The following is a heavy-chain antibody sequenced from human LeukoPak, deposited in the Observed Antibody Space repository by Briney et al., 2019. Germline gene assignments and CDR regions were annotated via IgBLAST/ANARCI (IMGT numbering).Heavy chain of an antibody. CDR2: IYYSGST. D-gene: IGHD6-13*01. J-gene: IGHJ5*02. V-gene: IGHV4-39*01. CDR1: GGSISSSSYY. CDR3: ARQGQQLTRGGFDP. Sequence: PSETLSLTCTVSGGSISSSSYYWGWIRQPPGKGLEWIGSIYYSGSTYYNPSLKSRVTISVDTSKNQFSLKLSSVTAADTAVYYCARQGQQLTRGGFDPWGQGTLVTVSS.